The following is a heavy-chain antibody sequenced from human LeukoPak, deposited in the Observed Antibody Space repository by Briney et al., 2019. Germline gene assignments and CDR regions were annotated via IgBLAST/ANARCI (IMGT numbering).Heavy chain of an antibody. J-gene: IGHJ4*02. CDR3: LIVVVPAAIQTKGENDY. V-gene: IGHV3-48*03. CDR1: GFTFSSYE. D-gene: IGHD2-2*01. CDR2: ISSSGSTI. Sequence: PGGSLRRSCAASGFTFSSYEMNWVRQAPGKGLVGVLYISSSGSTIYYADSVKGRFTISRDNAKDSLYLQMNSLRAEDTAVYYCLIVVVPAAIQTKGENDYWGQGTLVTVSS.